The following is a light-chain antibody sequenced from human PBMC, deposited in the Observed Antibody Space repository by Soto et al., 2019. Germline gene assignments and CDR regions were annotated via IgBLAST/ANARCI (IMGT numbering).Light chain of an antibody. V-gene: IGLV1-40*01. J-gene: IGLJ2*01. CDR1: SSNIGAGYD. Sequence: QSVLTQPPSVSGAPGQRVTISCTGSSSNIGAGYDVHWYQQLPGTAPKLLIYGNSNRPSGVPDRFSGSKSGTSASLAITGLQAEDEADYYCQSYDSSLSVVFGGGTQPTVL. CDR3: QSYDSSLSVV. CDR2: GNS.